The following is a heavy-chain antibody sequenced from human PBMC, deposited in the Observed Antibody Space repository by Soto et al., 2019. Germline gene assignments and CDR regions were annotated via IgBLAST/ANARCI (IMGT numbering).Heavy chain of an antibody. CDR1: GYTFTNYH. J-gene: IGHJ6*02. V-gene: IGHV1-46*01. CDR2: VNPSSGST. Sequence: ASVNVSCKSSGYTFTNYHIHWMRRAPGQGPEWMGIVNPSSGSTTYAQKFQGRVTMTRDTSTSTVYMELSSLRSEDTAVYYCARTAIAGYYYYGVDVWGQGTTVTVSS. CDR3: ARTAIAGYYYYGVDV. D-gene: IGHD2-21*02.